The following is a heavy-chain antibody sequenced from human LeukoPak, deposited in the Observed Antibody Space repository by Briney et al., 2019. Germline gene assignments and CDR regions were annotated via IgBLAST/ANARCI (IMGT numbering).Heavy chain of an antibody. V-gene: IGHV4-59*11. CDR1: GGSISSHY. D-gene: IGHD6-6*01. CDR3: ARSSIAARGHWFDP. CDR2: IYHSGSR. Sequence: SETLSLTCTVSGGSISSHYWSWIRQPPGKGLEWIGYIYHSGSRNYNPSLKSRVTISIDTSKNQFSLKLSSVTAADTAVYYRARSSIAARGHWFDPWGQGTLVTVSS. J-gene: IGHJ5*02.